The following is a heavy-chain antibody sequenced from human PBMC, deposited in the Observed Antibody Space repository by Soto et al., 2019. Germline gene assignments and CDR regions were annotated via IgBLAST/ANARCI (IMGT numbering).Heavy chain of an antibody. J-gene: IGHJ6*02. V-gene: IGHV1-8*01. CDR1: GYTFTSYD. Sequence: QVQLVQSGAEVKKPGASVKVSCKASGYTFTSYDINWVRQATGQGLEWMGWMNPNSGNTGYAQKFQGRVTITRNISISTAYMELSSLRSDEPAVYYCARGYCSSTSWHPYYYYGMDVRGQGTTVTGSS. CDR3: ARGYCSSTSWHPYYYYGMDV. D-gene: IGHD2-2*01. CDR2: MNPNSGNT.